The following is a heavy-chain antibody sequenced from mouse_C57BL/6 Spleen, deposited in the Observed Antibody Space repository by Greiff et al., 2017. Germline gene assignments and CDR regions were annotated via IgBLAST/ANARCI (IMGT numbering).Heavy chain of an antibody. J-gene: IGHJ2*01. Sequence: QVQLQQSGPGLVQPSQSLSITCTVSGFSLTSYGVHWVRQSPGKGLEWLGVIWSGGSPDYNAAFISRLSISKDNSKSQVFFKMNSLQADDTAIYYCARSYDGYFYFDYWGQGTTLTVSS. CDR1: GFSLTSYG. V-gene: IGHV2-2*01. CDR3: ARSYDGYFYFDY. D-gene: IGHD2-3*01. CDR2: IWSGGSP.